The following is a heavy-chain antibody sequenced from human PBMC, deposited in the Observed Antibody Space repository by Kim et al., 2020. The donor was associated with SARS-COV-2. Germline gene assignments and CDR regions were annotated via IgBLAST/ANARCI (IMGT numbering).Heavy chain of an antibody. J-gene: IGHJ2*01. CDR2: ISGSGGST. CDR1: GFTFSSYA. V-gene: IGHV3-23*01. Sequence: GGSLRLSCAASGFTFSSYAMSWVRQAPGKGLEWVSAISGSGGSTYYADSVKGRFTISRDNSKNTLYLQMNSLRAEDTAVYYCAKAQIVGATPLWYFDLWGRGTLVTVSS. CDR3: AKAQIVGATPLWYFDL. D-gene: IGHD1-26*01.